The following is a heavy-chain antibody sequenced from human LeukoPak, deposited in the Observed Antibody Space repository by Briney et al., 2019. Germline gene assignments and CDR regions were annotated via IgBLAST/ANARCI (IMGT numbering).Heavy chain of an antibody. CDR3: ARVYSGSYCDY. CDR1: GFTFSSYA. CDR2: ISSSSSYT. Sequence: PGGSLRLSCAASGFTFSSYAMSWVRQAPGKGLEWVSYISSSSSYTNYADSVKGRFTISRDNAKNSLYLQMNSLRAEDTAVYYCARVYSGSYCDYWGQGTLVTVSS. J-gene: IGHJ4*02. D-gene: IGHD1-26*01. V-gene: IGHV3-21*05.